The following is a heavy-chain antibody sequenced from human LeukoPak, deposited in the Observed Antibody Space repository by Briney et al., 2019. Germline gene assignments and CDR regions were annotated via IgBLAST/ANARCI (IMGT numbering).Heavy chain of an antibody. CDR3: ARDHSFFSGLDY. CDR2: IYYSGST. D-gene: IGHD3-3*01. Sequence: SETLSLTCTVSGGSVSSGSYYWSWIRQPPGKGLEWIGYIYYSGSTNYNPSLKSRVTISVDTSKNQFSLKLSSVTAADTAVYYCARDHSFFSGLDYWGQGTLVTVSP. V-gene: IGHV4-61*01. J-gene: IGHJ4*02. CDR1: GGSVSSGSYY.